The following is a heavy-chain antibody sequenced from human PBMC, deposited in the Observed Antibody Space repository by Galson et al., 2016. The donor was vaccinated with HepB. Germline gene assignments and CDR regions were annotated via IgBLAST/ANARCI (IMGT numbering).Heavy chain of an antibody. V-gene: IGHV4-39*01. CDR3: ARAPSRRYYYGSGSPRPGWFDP. Sequence: SETLSLTCTVSGGSISSSSFYWGWIRQPPGRGLEWIGSIYYSGSTYYNPSLKSRVTISLDTSKNQFSLKLSSVTAADTAIYYCARAPSRRYYYGSGSPRPGWFDPWGQGALVTVSS. CDR2: IYYSGST. CDR1: GGSISSSSFY. D-gene: IGHD3-10*01. J-gene: IGHJ5*02.